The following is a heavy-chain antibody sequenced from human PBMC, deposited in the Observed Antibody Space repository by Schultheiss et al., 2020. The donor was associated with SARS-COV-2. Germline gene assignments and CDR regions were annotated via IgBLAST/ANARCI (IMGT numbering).Heavy chain of an antibody. CDR1: GFTFSSYD. Sequence: GGSLRLSCAASGFTFSSYDMNWVRQAPGKGLEWVAVISYDGSNKYYADSVKGRFTISRDNAKNTLYLQMNSLRAEDTAVYYCAKALKTVTLPYGMDVWGQGTTVTVSS. V-gene: IGHV3-30*04. CDR2: ISYDGSNK. D-gene: IGHD4-17*01. CDR3: AKALKTVTLPYGMDV. J-gene: IGHJ6*02.